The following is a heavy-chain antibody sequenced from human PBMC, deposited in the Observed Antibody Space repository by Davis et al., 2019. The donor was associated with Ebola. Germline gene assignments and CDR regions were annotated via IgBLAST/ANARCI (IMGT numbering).Heavy chain of an antibody. V-gene: IGHV1-24*01. J-gene: IGHJ6*02. CDR3: ATTQGESRFLEWLPLDV. CDR1: GYTLTELS. Sequence: ASVKVSCKVSGYTLTELSMHWVRQAPGKGLEWMGGFDPEDGETIYAQKFQGRVTITADESTSTAYMELSSLRSEDTAVYYCATTQGESRFLEWLPLDVWGQGTTVTVSS. D-gene: IGHD3-3*01. CDR2: FDPEDGET.